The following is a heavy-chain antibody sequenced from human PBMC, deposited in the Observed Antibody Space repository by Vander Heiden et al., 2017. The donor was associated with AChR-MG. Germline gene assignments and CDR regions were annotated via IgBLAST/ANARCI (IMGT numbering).Heavy chain of an antibody. J-gene: IGHJ4*02. CDR2: LYGNEDK. Sequence: QITLKESGPTVVQPTQTLTLTCAFSGFSLSTHDVLLGCVRQPPGKALARLTFLYGNEDKRDSPSLRSRLTITKDISKNQVVLTMTNMDPVDTATYFCAHRATDTSVDYWGQGTLVTVSS. V-gene: IGHV2-5*01. CDR1: GFSLSTHDVL. CDR3: AHRATDTSVDY. D-gene: IGHD3-22*01.